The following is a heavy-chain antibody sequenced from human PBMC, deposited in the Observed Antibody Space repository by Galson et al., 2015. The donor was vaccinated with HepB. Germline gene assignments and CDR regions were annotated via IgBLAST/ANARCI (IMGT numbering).Heavy chain of an antibody. J-gene: IGHJ4*01. V-gene: IGHV3-73*01. CDR2: IGSNANNYAT. CDR1: GFTFSGSA. CDR3: TRLGDLSGYSSC. D-gene: IGHD3-22*01. Sequence: SLRLSCAGSGFTFSGSAMHWVRQTSGKGLEWIGRIGSNANNYATEYKASVKGRFTISRDDSKNTAYLQMNSLRTEDTAVYYCTRLGDLSGYSSCWGQGTLVTVSS.